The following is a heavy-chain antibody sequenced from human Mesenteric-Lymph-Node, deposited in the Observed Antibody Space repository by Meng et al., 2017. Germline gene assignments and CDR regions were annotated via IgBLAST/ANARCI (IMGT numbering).Heavy chain of an antibody. V-gene: IGHV3-30*04. CDR2: LSYDGSNK. J-gene: IGHJ6*02. CDR1: GFTFSSYA. Sequence: GGSLRLSCAASGFTFSSYAMHWVRQAPGKGLEWVAVLSYDGSNKYYADSVKGRFTISRDNSKNTLYLQMNSLRAEDTAVYYCARDPRGRTGYYYYGMDVWGQGTTVTVSS. CDR3: ARDPRGRTGYYYYGMDV. D-gene: IGHD1-1*01.